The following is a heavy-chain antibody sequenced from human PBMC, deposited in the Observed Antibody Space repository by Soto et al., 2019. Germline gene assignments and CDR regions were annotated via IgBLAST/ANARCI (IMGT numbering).Heavy chain of an antibody. CDR2: ISGSGGST. D-gene: IGHD7-27*01. J-gene: IGHJ3*02. Sequence: PGGSLRLSCAASGFTFSSYAMSWVRQAPGKGLEWVSAISGSGGSTYYADSVKGRFTISRDNSKNTLYLQMNSLRAEDTAVYYCAKGGPKRGWGSRGEAFDIWGQGTMVTVSS. CDR3: AKGGPKRGWGSRGEAFDI. V-gene: IGHV3-23*01. CDR1: GFTFSSYA.